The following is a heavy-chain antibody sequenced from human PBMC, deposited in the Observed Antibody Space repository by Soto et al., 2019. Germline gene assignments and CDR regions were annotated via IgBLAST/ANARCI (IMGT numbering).Heavy chain of an antibody. D-gene: IGHD3-3*01. V-gene: IGHV3-23*01. CDR3: AKSDQSPIFGVFRYGMDV. Sequence: GSLRLSCAGSGFNFSNYAMNWVRQTPGKGLEWVSAISGSGGSTKHADYETGRFIISRDNSKNTLYLQMNSLRADDTAIYYCAKSDQSPIFGVFRYGMDVWGEGTTVTVSS. J-gene: IGHJ6*04. CDR2: ISGSGGST. CDR1: GFNFSNYA.